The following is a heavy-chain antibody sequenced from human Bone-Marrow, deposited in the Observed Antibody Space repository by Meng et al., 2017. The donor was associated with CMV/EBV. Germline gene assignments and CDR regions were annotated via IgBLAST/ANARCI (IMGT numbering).Heavy chain of an antibody. CDR3: ARDSGSLLYYFDY. J-gene: IGHJ4*02. Sequence: GESLKISCAASGFTVSSNYMSWVRQAPGKGLEWVSGINWNGGSTGYADSVKGRFTISRDNAKNSLYLQMNSLRAEDTALYYCARDSGSLLYYFDYWGQGTLVTVSS. CDR1: GFTVSSNY. D-gene: IGHD1-26*01. CDR2: INWNGGST. V-gene: IGHV3-20*04.